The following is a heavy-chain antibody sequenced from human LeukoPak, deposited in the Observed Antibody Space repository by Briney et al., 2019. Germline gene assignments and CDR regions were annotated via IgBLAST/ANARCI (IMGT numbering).Heavy chain of an antibody. CDR2: ISTSSSYL. CDR3: ARDYYGSVSYSRNTQPDVFDI. D-gene: IGHD3-10*01. CDR1: GFTFSSYS. Sequence: GGSLRLSCAASGFTFSSYSINWVRQAPGKGLEWVSSISTSSSYLYYGQSVKGRFTISTDKSKNSPYLQRNSLKAEDTAVYYCARDYYGSVSYSRNTQPDVFDIWGQGTMVTVSS. V-gene: IGHV3-21*04. J-gene: IGHJ3*02.